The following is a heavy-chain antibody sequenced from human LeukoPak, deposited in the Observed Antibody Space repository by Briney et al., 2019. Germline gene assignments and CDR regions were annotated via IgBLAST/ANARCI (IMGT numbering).Heavy chain of an antibody. Sequence: GASVKVSCKVSGYTLTELSMHWVRQAPGKGLEWMGGFDPEDGETIYAQKFQGRVTMTEDTSTDTAYMELSSLRSEDTAVYYCARVDYDYVWGSYRYTGPFDYWGQGTLVTVSS. D-gene: IGHD3-16*02. J-gene: IGHJ4*02. CDR2: FDPEDGET. V-gene: IGHV1-24*01. CDR3: ARVDYDYVWGSYRYTGPFDY. CDR1: GYTLTELS.